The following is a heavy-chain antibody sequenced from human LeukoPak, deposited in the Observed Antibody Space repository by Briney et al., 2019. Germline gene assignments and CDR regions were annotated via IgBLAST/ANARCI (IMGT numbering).Heavy chain of an antibody. CDR2: IKSKTDGETT. J-gene: IGHJ4*02. CDR3: ITEPSYETNN. Sequence: GGSLRLSCAVSGLTFNVAWMSWVRQAPGKGLEWIGRIKSKTDGETTDYAAPVRGRFSISRDDSKDTLYLQMNSLKTEDTAVYYCITEPSYETNNWGQGTLVTVSS. D-gene: IGHD3-16*01. V-gene: IGHV3-15*01. CDR1: GLTFNVAW.